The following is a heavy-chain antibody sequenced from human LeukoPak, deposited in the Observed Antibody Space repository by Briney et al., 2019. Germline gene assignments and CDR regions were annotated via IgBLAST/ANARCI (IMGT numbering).Heavy chain of an antibody. J-gene: IGHJ4*02. CDR3: ASQLTGYFDY. Sequence: GGSLRLSCAASGFTFRSYAMHWVRQAPGKGLEWVAVISYDGSNKYYADSVKGRFTISRDNSKNTLYLQMNSLRAEDTAVYYCASQLTGYFDYWGQGTLVTVSS. CDR1: GFTFRSYA. D-gene: IGHD2-2*01. CDR2: ISYDGSNK. V-gene: IGHV3-30-3*01.